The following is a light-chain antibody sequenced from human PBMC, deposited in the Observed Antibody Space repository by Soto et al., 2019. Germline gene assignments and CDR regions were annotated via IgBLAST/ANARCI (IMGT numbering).Light chain of an antibody. V-gene: IGKV3-11*01. CDR1: QSVRSY. CDR2: DAS. J-gene: IGKJ5*01. CDR3: QQRYNWPPIT. Sequence: EIVLTQSPATLSLSPGERATLSCRASQSVRSYLSWYQQKAGQAPRLLIYDASNRATGIPARFSGSGSGTNFTLNISSLEPEDFAIYYWQQRYNWPPITFGQGTRLEIK.